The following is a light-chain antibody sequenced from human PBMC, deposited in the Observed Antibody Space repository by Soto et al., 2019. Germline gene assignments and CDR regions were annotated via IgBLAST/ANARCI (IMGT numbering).Light chain of an antibody. CDR2: DNN. CDR3: LSYDCSLSAYV. Sequence: QSVLTQPPSVSGAPGQRVTISCTGGSSNIGAGYHVHWYQQLPRTAPKLLIFDNNNRPSGVPDRFSGSKSGTSASMAITGLQAEDEADYYCLSYDCSLSAYVFGTGTKVTVL. CDR1: SSNIGAGYH. V-gene: IGLV1-40*01. J-gene: IGLJ1*01.